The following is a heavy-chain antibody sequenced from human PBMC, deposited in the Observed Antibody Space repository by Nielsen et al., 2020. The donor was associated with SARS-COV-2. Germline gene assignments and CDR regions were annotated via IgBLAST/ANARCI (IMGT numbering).Heavy chain of an antibody. CDR2: ISWNSGSI. CDR3: ARLSSSSWYFDY. D-gene: IGHD6-13*01. Sequence: GGSLRLSCAASGFTFDDYAMHWVRQAPGKGLEWVPGISWNSGSIGYADSVKGRFTISRDNAKNSLYLQMNSLRAEDTALYYCARLSSSSWYFDYWGQGTLVTVSS. J-gene: IGHJ4*02. V-gene: IGHV3-9*01. CDR1: GFTFDDYA.